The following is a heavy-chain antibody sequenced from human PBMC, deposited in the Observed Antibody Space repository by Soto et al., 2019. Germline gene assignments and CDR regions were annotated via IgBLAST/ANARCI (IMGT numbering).Heavy chain of an antibody. CDR3: ARLYCSSTSGHWGKWFDP. J-gene: IGHJ5*02. V-gene: IGHV4-39*01. D-gene: IGHD2-2*01. CDR2: IYYSGST. CDR1: GGSISSSSYY. Sequence: SETLSLTGTVSGGSISSSSYYWGWIRQPPGKGLEWIGSIYYSGSTYYNPSLKSRVTISVDTSKNQFSLKLSSVTAADTAVYYCARLYCSSTSGHWGKWFDPWGQGTLVTFSS.